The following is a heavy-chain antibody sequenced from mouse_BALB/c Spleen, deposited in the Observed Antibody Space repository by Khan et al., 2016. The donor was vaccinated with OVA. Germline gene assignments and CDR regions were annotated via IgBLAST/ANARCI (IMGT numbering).Heavy chain of an antibody. Sequence: QVQLQQSGPGLVAPSQSLSITCTVSGFSLTSYGVTWVRQPPGKGLEWLGIIWGDGSTNYHSALISRLSISTDNSKSQVFLKLNSLQTDDTGTYYCAKDYGSRVYFFDYWGQGTTLTVSS. CDR2: IWGDGST. CDR3: AKDYGSRVYFFDY. J-gene: IGHJ2*01. V-gene: IGHV2-3*01. D-gene: IGHD1-1*01. CDR1: GFSLTSYG.